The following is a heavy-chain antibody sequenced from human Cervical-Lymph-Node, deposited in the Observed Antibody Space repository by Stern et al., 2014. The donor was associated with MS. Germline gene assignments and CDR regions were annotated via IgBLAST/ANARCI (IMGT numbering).Heavy chain of an antibody. V-gene: IGHV3-74*01. Sequence: EVQLVESGGGLVQPGGSLRLSCAASGFTFSSYWMHWVRQAPGKGLVWVSRINSDGSSTSYADSVKGRFTISRDNAKNTLYRQMNSLRAEDTAVYYWARVRGGGYSSSWGLDPWGQGTLVTVSS. CDR3: ARVRGGGYSSSWGLDP. CDR1: GFTFSSYW. D-gene: IGHD6-13*01. CDR2: INSDGSST. J-gene: IGHJ5*02.